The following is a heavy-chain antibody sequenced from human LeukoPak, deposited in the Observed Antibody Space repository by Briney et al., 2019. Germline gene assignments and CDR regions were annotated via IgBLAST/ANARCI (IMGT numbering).Heavy chain of an antibody. CDR3: ARGEDSSLDFDY. Sequence: PSETLSLTCAVSGGSISSYYWSWIRQPPGKGLEWIGYIYYSVSTNYNPSLKSRVTISVDTSKNQFSLKLSSVTAADTAVYYCARGEDSSLDFDYWGQGTLVTVSS. D-gene: IGHD3-22*01. J-gene: IGHJ4*02. CDR1: GGSISSYY. CDR2: IYYSVST. V-gene: IGHV4-59*01.